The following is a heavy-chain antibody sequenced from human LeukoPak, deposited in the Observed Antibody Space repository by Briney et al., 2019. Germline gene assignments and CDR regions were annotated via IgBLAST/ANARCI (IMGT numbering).Heavy chain of an antibody. CDR1: GITFSSYI. V-gene: IGHV3-23*01. CDR3: AKTDDYDILTGYYRPFDY. CDR2: IITSGAST. D-gene: IGHD3-9*01. Sequence: PGGSLRLSCAASGITFSSYIMSWVRQAPGKGLEWVSTIITSGASTYYADSVKGRFTISRDSSKNTLYLQMNSLRADDTAVYYCAKTDDYDILTGYYRPFDYWGQGTLVTVSS. J-gene: IGHJ4*02.